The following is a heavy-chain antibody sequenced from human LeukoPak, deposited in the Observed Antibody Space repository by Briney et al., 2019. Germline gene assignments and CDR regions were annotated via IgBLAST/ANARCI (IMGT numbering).Heavy chain of an antibody. CDR2: ISGSGVRA. J-gene: IGHJ6*02. D-gene: IGHD1-26*01. CDR3: AKEVVLGETNYYYYGMDV. V-gene: IGHV3-23*01. CDR1: GFNFRGYA. Sequence: GGSLRLSCAASGFNFRGYAMSWVRQAPGKELEWVSAISGSGVRAHYTESVRGRFTISRDNSQNMLHLQMNSLRAEDTAVYCCAKEVVLGETNYYYYGMDVWGQGTTVTVSS.